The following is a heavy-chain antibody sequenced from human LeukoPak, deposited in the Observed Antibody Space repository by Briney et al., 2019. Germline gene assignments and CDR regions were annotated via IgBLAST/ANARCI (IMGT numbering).Heavy chain of an antibody. D-gene: IGHD1-26*01. J-gene: IGHJ4*02. V-gene: IGHV4-59*08. Sequence: SETLSLTCTVSGGSISSYYWSWLRHPPGKGLEWIGFIYYSGSTHYKSSLKSRVTISVDTSKNQFSLRLTSVTAADTAVYYCARHSGSSPHYFDYWGQGTLVTVSS. CDR3: ARHSGSSPHYFDY. CDR1: GGSISSYY. CDR2: IYYSGST.